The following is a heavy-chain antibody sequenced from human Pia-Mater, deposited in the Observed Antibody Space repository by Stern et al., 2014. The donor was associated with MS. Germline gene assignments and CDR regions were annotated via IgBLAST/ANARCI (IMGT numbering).Heavy chain of an antibody. D-gene: IGHD2/OR15-2a*01. V-gene: IGHV3-30*18. Sequence: DQLVESGGGVVQPGRPLRLSCVASGFTLGSCAMHWVRQAPGKGLEWVAGVSYDGSNKYYADSVKGRFTISRDNSQNTLYMQMSSLRPEDTAVYYCAKDRHYLTYFFDHWGQGSLVTVSS. CDR3: AKDRHYLTYFFDH. CDR2: VSYDGSNK. CDR1: GFTLGSCA. J-gene: IGHJ5*02.